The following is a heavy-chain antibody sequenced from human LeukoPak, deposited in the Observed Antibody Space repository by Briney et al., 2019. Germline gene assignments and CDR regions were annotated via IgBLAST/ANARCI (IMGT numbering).Heavy chain of an antibody. Sequence: SETLSLTCTVSGGSISSYYWSWIRQPAGKGLEWIGRIYTSGSTNYNPSLKSRVTMSVDTSKNPFSLRLSSVTAADTAVYYCARDRYGSGSYYKSWFDPWGQGTLVTVSS. D-gene: IGHD3-10*01. J-gene: IGHJ5*02. CDR3: ARDRYGSGSYYKSWFDP. CDR2: IYTSGST. V-gene: IGHV4-4*07. CDR1: GGSISSYY.